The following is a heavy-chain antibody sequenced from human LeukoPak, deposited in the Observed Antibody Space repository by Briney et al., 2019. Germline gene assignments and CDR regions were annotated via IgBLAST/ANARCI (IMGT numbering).Heavy chain of an antibody. CDR2: ISSSSSTI. V-gene: IGHV3-48*04. CDR1: GFTFSSYS. CDR3: ARPLLAAADY. D-gene: IGHD6-13*01. Sequence: PGGSLRLSCAASGFTFSSYSMNWVRQAPGKGLEWVSYISSSSSTIYYADSVKGRLTISRDNAKNSLYLQMNSLRAEDTAVYYCARPLLAAADYWGQGTLVTVSS. J-gene: IGHJ4*02.